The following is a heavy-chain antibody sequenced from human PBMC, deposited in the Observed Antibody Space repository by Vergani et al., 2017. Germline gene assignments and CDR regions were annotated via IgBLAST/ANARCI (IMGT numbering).Heavy chain of an antibody. J-gene: IGHJ5*02. CDR3: ARNPLLWFYNWFDP. CDR2: INHSGST. V-gene: IGHV4-34*01. D-gene: IGHD3-10*01. CDR1: GGSFSGYY. Sequence: QVQLQQWGAGLLKPSETLSLTCAVYGGSFSGYYWSWIRQPPGKGLEWIGEINHSGSTNYNPSLKSRVTISVDTSKNQFSLKLSAVTAEDTAVDYCARNPLLWFYNWFDPWRQGTLVTVYS.